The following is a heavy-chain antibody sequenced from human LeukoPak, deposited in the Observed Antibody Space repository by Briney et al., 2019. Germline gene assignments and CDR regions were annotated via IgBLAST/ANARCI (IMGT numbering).Heavy chain of an antibody. Sequence: ASVKVPCKASDYTFNTYGISWVRQAPGQRPEWMGWINTDNGNTNYAQKFQGRVTMTTDTSTSTAYMELSSLRSDETAVYYCARKGCTGDCYRFDPWGQGTLVTVSS. CDR2: INTDNGNT. D-gene: IGHD2-21*02. J-gene: IGHJ5*02. CDR3: ARKGCTGDCYRFDP. V-gene: IGHV1-18*01. CDR1: DYTFNTYG.